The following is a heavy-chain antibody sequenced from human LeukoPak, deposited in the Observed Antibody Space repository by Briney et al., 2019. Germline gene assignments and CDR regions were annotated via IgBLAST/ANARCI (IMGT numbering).Heavy chain of an antibody. Sequence: AGSLRLSCAASGFAFSTYAMSWVRQAPEKGLEWVSAIDDSGTTIYYADSVKGRFTISRDNSKNTLYLQMGSLRAEDTAVYYCAKYYYYGSGSFSPPEYWGQGTLVTVSS. CDR2: IDDSGTTI. D-gene: IGHD3-10*01. J-gene: IGHJ4*02. CDR3: AKYYYYGSGSFSPPEY. CDR1: GFAFSTYA. V-gene: IGHV3-23*01.